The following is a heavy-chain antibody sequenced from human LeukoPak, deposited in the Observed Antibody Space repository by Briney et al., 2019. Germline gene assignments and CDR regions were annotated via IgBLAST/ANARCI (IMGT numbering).Heavy chain of an antibody. Sequence: SETLSLTCAVYGGSFSGYYWSWIRQPPGKGLEWMGEINHSGSTNYNPSLKSRVTISVDTSKNQFSLKRSSVTAAGTAWYYFARPLTTSWAYMAVWGKGTTVTVSS. CDR3: ARPLTTSWAYMAV. D-gene: IGHD4-11*01. V-gene: IGHV4-34*01. CDR1: GGSFSGYY. J-gene: IGHJ6*03. CDR2: INHSGST.